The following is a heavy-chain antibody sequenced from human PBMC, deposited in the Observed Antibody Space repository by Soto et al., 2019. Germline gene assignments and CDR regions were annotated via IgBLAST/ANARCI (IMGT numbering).Heavy chain of an antibody. Sequence: SETLSLTCTVSGGSINSGDYYWSWIRQPPGKGLEWIGYIYYSGSTYYNPSLKSRVTISVDTSKNQFSLKLSSVTAADTAVYYCARDYHIVVVTAHGRDYGMDVWGQGTTVTVSS. J-gene: IGHJ6*02. CDR2: IYYSGST. V-gene: IGHV4-30-4*01. CDR1: GGSINSGDYY. CDR3: ARDYHIVVVTAHGRDYGMDV. D-gene: IGHD2-21*02.